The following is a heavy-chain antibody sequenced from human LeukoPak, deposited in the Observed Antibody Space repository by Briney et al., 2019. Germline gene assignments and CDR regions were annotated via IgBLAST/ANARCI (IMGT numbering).Heavy chain of an antibody. V-gene: IGHV3-30-3*01. CDR3: ARTYSGSYQLFDY. J-gene: IGHJ4*02. CDR2: ISYDGSNK. Sequence: GGSLRLSCAASGFTFSSYAMHWVRQAPGKGLEWVAVISYDGSNKYYADSVKGRFTISRDNSKNTLYLQMNSLRAEDTAVYYCARTYSGSYQLFDYWGQGTLVTVSS. CDR1: GFTFSSYA. D-gene: IGHD1-26*01.